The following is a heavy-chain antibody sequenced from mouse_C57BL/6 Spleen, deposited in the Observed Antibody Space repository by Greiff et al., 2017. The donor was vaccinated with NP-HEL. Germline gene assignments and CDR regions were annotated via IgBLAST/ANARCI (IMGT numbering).Heavy chain of an antibody. V-gene: IGHV1-61*01. CDR2: IYPSDSET. Sequence: VQLQQSGAELVRPGSSVKLSCKASGYTFTSYWMDWVKQRPGQGLEWIGNIYPSDSETHYNQKFKDKATLTVDKSSSTAYMQLSSLTSEDSAVYYCARGYYGPAWFAYWGQGTLVTVSA. J-gene: IGHJ3*01. CDR3: ARGYYGPAWFAY. CDR1: GYTFTSYW. D-gene: IGHD1-1*02.